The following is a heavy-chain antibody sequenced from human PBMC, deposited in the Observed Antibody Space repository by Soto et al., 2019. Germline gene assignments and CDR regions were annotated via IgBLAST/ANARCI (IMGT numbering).Heavy chain of an antibody. CDR1: GQAFRGYY. CDR2: IYYSGST. V-gene: IGHV4-59*01. J-gene: IGHJ3*02. D-gene: IGHD1-26*01. CDR3: AAYHCGAMGAFDI. Sequence: LSDTLSLTCALYGQAFRGYYAHWIRQSPGKGLEWIGYIYYSGSTTYHPSLNTRVTTSLDTSKTQFSLPLSSVTAADPAVSYCAAYHCGAMGAFDIWGQGTMVTVSS.